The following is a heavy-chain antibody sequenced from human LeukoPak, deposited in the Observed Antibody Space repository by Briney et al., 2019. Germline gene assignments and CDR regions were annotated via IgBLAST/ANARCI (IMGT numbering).Heavy chain of an antibody. J-gene: IGHJ6*03. V-gene: IGHV3-15*01. D-gene: IGHD2-2*03. Sequence: PGGSLRLSCAASGFTFSNAWMSWVRQAPGKGLEWVGRIKSKTDGGTTDYAAPVKGRFTISRDDSKNTLYLRMNSLKTEDTAVYXCTTDGPGYCSSTSCYYYYYYYYMDVWGKGTTVTVSS. CDR2: IKSKTDGGTT. CDR3: TTDGPGYCSSTSCYYYYYYYYMDV. CDR1: GFTFSNAW.